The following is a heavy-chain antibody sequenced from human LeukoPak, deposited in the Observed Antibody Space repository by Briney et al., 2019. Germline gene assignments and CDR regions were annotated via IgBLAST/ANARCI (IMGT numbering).Heavy chain of an antibody. CDR2: IYHSGRT. CDR1: GYSISSGYY. Sequence: SETLSLTCTVSGYSISSGYYWGWIRQPPGKGLEWIGSIYHSGRTYYNPSLKSRVTISVDTSKNQFSLKLSSVTAADTAVYYCARIQGDVEMATITDYWGQGTLVTVSS. CDR3: ARIQGDVEMATITDY. D-gene: IGHD5-24*01. V-gene: IGHV4-38-2*02. J-gene: IGHJ4*02.